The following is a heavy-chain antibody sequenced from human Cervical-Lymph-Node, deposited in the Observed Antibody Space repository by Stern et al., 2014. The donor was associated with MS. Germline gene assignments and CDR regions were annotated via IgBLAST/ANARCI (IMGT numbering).Heavy chain of an antibody. J-gene: IGHJ6*02. CDR3: ARPRLPFYYYYGMDV. D-gene: IGHD5-18*01. Sequence: QMQLVQSGGGVVQPGRSLRLSCAASGFIFSSYGMHWVRQAPGKGLEWVAVISDDGSNKYYADSVKGRFSISRDSSKDTLYLQMNRLRPEDTAVYYCARPRLPFYYYYGMDVWGPGTTVTVSS. CDR2: ISDDGSNK. V-gene: IGHV3-30*03. CDR1: GFIFSSYG.